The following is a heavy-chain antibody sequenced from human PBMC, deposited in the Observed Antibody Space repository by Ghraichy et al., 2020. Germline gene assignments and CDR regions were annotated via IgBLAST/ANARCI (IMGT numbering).Heavy chain of an antibody. CDR3: TRDHPPSTVTSIAVGWFDP. V-gene: IGHV3-49*03. D-gene: IGHD4-17*01. J-gene: IGHJ5*02. CDR1: GFTFGDYA. CDR2: IRSKAYGGTT. Sequence: GGSLRLSCTASGFTFGDYAMSWFRQAPGKGLEWVGFIRSKAYGGTTEYAASVKGRFTISRDDSKSIAYLQMNSLKTEDTAVYYCTRDHPPSTVTSIAVGWFDPWGQGTLVTVSS.